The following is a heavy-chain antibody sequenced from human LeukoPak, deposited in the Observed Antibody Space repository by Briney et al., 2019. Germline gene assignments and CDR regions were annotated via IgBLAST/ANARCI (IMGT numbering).Heavy chain of an antibody. D-gene: IGHD6-13*01. CDR3: ARDKSWVFDY. Sequence: GTLKVSCKASGYTFTAYYMHWVRQAPGQGLEWMGWINSNSVGTNYAQKFQGRVTMTRDTSISTAYMELSRLRSDDTAVYYCARDKSWVFDYWGQGTLVTVSS. V-gene: IGHV1-2*02. J-gene: IGHJ4*02. CDR2: INSNSVGT. CDR1: GYTFTAYY.